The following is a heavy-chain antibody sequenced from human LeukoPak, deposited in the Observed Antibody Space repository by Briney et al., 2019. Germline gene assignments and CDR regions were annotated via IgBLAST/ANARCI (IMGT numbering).Heavy chain of an antibody. CDR2: IHRDGRT. J-gene: IGHJ5*02. V-gene: IGHV4-4*02. D-gene: IGHD5-12*01. Sequence: PSGTLSLTCAVSGVSISSSEWWIWVRQPPGQGLEWIGEIHRDGRTRYNPSLKSRVTMSMDYSKNQFSLSVTSVTAADTAVYYCATSRGYSGYEDWLDPWGQGTLVTVSS. CDR1: GVSISSSEW. CDR3: ATSRGYSGYEDWLDP.